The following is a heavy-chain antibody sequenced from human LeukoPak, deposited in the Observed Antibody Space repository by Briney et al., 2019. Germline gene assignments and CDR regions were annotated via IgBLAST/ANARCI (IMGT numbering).Heavy chain of an antibody. Sequence: GGSLRLSRAASGFTVSSNYMSWVRQAPGKGLEWVSVIYSGGSTYYADSVKGRFTISRDNSKNTLYLQMNSLRAEDTAVYYCARGGSIADPIGFDYWGQGTLVTVSS. V-gene: IGHV3-53*01. CDR1: GFTVSSNY. J-gene: IGHJ4*02. CDR3: ARGGSIADPIGFDY. CDR2: IYSGGST. D-gene: IGHD6-6*01.